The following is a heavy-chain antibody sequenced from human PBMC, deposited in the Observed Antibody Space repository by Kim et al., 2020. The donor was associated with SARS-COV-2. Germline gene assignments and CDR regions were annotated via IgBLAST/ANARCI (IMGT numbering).Heavy chain of an antibody. V-gene: IGHV4-31*02. D-gene: IGHD3-3*01. J-gene: IGHJ4*02. Sequence: PALKSRVTISVDTSKNQFSLRRSSVTAADTAVYCCARALTIFGVVISAFDYWGQGTLVTVSS. CDR3: ARALTIFGVVISAFDY.